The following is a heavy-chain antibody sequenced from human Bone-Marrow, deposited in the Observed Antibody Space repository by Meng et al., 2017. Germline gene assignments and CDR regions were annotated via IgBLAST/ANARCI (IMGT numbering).Heavy chain of an antibody. J-gene: IGHJ4*02. Sequence: SETLSLTCTVSGGSISSGGYYWSWIRQHPGKGLEWIGYIYYSGSTYYNPSLKSRVTISVDTSKNQFSLKLSSVTAADTAVYYCARGPDYDILTGYYYRGGIDYWGQGTLVTVDS. CDR2: IYYSGST. CDR3: ARGPDYDILTGYYYRGGIDY. D-gene: IGHD3-9*01. V-gene: IGHV4-31*03. CDR1: GGSISSGGYY.